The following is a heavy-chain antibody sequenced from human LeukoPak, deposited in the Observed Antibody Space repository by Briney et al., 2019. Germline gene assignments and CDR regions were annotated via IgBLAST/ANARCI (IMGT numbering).Heavy chain of an antibody. Sequence: GGSLRLSCAASGFTFNNYAMSWVRQSPGKGLAWVSAISGSGGTTYYADSVKGRFTFSRDNSKNTLYPHMNSLRAEDTAVYYCARAPPYSSSWPLDYWGQGTLVTVSS. CDR3: ARAPPYSSSWPLDY. CDR2: ISGSGGTT. CDR1: GFTFNNYA. D-gene: IGHD6-13*01. V-gene: IGHV3-23*01. J-gene: IGHJ4*02.